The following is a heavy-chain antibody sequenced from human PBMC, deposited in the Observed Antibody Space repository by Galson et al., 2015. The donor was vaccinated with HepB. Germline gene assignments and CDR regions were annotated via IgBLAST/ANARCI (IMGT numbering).Heavy chain of an antibody. CDR3: ARDFGWGSRRFDP. D-gene: IGHD7-27*01. V-gene: IGHV4-39*06. CDR1: GDSIDSSPYY. Sequence: LSLTCTVFGDSIDSSPYYWVWIRQPPGKGLEWIGNIYYTGTTYYSPSLKSRVTMSIDTSKNQFPLRLTSVTAVDTAVYYCARDFGWGSRRFDPWGQGTLVTVSS. CDR2: IYYTGTT. J-gene: IGHJ5*02.